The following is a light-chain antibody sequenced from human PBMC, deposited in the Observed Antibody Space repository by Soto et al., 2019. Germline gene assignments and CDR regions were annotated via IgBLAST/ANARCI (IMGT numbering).Light chain of an antibody. CDR1: QSISSNY. J-gene: IGKJ1*01. V-gene: IGKV3-20*01. CDR3: QQYGSWT. CDR2: GAS. Sequence: EIVLTQSPGTLSLSPGDRATLSCRASQSISSNYLAWYQQKPGQAPRLLIYGASSRATGIPDRFSGSGSGTDFTLTNSRLEPEDSAIYYCQQYGSWTFGQGTKVEIK.